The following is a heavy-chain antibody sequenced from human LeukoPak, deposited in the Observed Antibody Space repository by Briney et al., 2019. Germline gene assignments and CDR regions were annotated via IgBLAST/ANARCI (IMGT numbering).Heavy chain of an antibody. CDR3: ARAGSGSYYTLDY. Sequence: GASVKVSCKASGGTFSSYAISWVRQAPGQGLEWMGGIIPILGTANYAQKFQGRVTITADESTSTAYMELSSLRSEDTAVYYRARAGSGSYYTLDYWGQGTLVTVSS. CDR1: GGTFSSYA. D-gene: IGHD3-10*01. J-gene: IGHJ4*02. V-gene: IGHV1-69*13. CDR2: IIPILGTA.